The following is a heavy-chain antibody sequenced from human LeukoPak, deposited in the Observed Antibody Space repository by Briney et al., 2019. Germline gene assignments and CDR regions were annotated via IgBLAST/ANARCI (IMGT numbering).Heavy chain of an antibody. CDR1: GFTFSSYA. D-gene: IGHD4/OR15-4a*01. Sequence: GGSLRLSCAASGFTFSSYAMHWVRQAPGKGMEWVAVISYDGSNIYYADSVKGRFTISRDNSKNTLYLQMNSLRAEDTSVYYCARPQLGLFDTFDMWGQGTMVTVSA. V-gene: IGHV3-30-3*01. CDR2: ISYDGSNI. J-gene: IGHJ3*02. CDR3: ARPQLGLFDTFDM.